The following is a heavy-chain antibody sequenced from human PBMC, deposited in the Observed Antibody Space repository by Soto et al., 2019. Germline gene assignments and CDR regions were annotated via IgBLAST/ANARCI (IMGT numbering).Heavy chain of an antibody. D-gene: IGHD4-17*01. Sequence: GESLKISCKGSGYSFTSYWISWVRQMPGKGLEWMGRIDPSDSYTNYSPSFQGHVTISADKSISTAYLQWSSLKASDTAMYYCARHTVTTYYYYYGMDVWAQGTTVTVSS. CDR1: GYSFTSYW. CDR3: ARHTVTTYYYYYGMDV. CDR2: IDPSDSYT. V-gene: IGHV5-10-1*01. J-gene: IGHJ6*02.